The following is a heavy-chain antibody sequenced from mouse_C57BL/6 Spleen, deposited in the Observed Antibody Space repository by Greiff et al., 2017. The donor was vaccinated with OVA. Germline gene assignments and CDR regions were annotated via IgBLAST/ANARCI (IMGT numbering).Heavy chain of an antibody. J-gene: IGHJ2*01. CDR2: IWTGGGT. CDR1: GFSLTSYA. CDR3: ARNYYGSSPPYFDY. Sequence: VQLQQSGPGLVAPSQSLSITCTVSGFSLTSYAISWVRQPPGKGLEWLGVIWTGGGTNYNSALKSRLSISKDNSKSQVFLKMNSLQTDDTARYYCARNYYGSSPPYFDYWGQGTTLTVSS. V-gene: IGHV2-9-1*01. D-gene: IGHD1-1*01.